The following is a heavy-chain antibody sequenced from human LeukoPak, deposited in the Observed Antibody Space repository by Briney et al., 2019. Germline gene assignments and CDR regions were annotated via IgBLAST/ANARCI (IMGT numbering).Heavy chain of an antibody. CDR1: GGSFSGYY. CDR2: INHSGST. CDR3: ARVVNTAASHFDY. Sequence: SETLSLTCAVYGGSFSGYYWSWIRQPPGKGLEWIGEINHSGSTNYNPSLKSRVTISVDTSKNQFSLKLSSVTAADTAVYYCARVVNTAASHFDYWGQGTLVTVSS. J-gene: IGHJ4*02. D-gene: IGHD5-18*01. V-gene: IGHV4-34*01.